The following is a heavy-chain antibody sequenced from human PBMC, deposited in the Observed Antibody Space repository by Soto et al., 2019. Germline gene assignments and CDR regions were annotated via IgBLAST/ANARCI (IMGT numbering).Heavy chain of an antibody. CDR3: ASSYGSGYRAFDY. Sequence: QVQLVQSGAEVKKPGSSVRVSCKASGDTFTFYSNNWVRQAPGLGLEWMGRINPILSMSNYAQRFQGRVTMTADKSTSTAYMELSSLRSEDTARYYCASSYGSGYRAFDYWGQGALVTVSS. CDR2: INPILSMS. J-gene: IGHJ4*02. D-gene: IGHD3-10*01. V-gene: IGHV1-69*02. CDR1: GDTFTFYS.